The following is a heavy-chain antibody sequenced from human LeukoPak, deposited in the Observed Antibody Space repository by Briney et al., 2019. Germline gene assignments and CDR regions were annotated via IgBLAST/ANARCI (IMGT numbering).Heavy chain of an antibody. CDR1: GGSISSGSYY. CDR3: ARGALLLWFGELYH. Sequence: PSETLSLTCTVSGGSISSGSYYWNWIRQPAGKGLEWIGRTYTSGSTKYNPSLKRRVTISVDTSKNQFSLKLSSVTAADTAVYYCARGALLLWFGELYHWGQGTLVTVSS. J-gene: IGHJ4*02. V-gene: IGHV4-61*02. D-gene: IGHD3-10*01. CDR2: TYTSGST.